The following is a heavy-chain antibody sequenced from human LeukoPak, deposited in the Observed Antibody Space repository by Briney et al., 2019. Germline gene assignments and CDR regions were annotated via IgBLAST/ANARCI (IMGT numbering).Heavy chain of an antibody. V-gene: IGHV3-43*02. CDR2: IRADGGRT. D-gene: IGHD2/OR15-2a*01. Sequence: GGSLRLSCAASGFSFGDYAMHWVRQAPGKGLEWVSLIRADGGRTYYADSVNGRFTIFRDNSKNSLYLQMNSLRTDDTALYYCGTWAFYHGLDVWGQGTTVTVSS. J-gene: IGHJ6*02. CDR3: GTWAFYHGLDV. CDR1: GFSFGDYA.